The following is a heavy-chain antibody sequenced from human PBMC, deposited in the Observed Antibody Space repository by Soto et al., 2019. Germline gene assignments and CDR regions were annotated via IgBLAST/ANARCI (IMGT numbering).Heavy chain of an antibody. CDR3: AKEMATILEGMDV. CDR1: GFTFSSYA. V-gene: IGHV3-23*01. J-gene: IGHJ6*02. CDR2: ISGSGGST. D-gene: IGHD5-12*01. Sequence: GESLKISCAASGFTFSSYAMSWVRQAPGKGLEWVSAISGSGGSTYYADSVKGRFTISRDNSKNTLYLQMNSLRAEDTAVYYCAKEMATILEGMDVWGQGTTVTVSS.